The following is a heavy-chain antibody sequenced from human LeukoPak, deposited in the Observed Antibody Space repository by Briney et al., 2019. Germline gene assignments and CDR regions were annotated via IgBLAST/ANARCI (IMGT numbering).Heavy chain of an antibody. D-gene: IGHD1-26*01. V-gene: IGHV3-11*01. CDR1: GFTLSDYY. J-gene: IGHJ4*02. CDR2: ISSSGTTI. CDR3: ARDNSGSYANY. Sequence: KAGGSLRLSCAASGFTLSDYYMSWIRQAPGKGLEWVSYISSSGTTIYYADSVKGRFTISRDNAKNSLYLQMNSLRAEDTAVYYCARDNSGSYANYWGQGTLVTVSS.